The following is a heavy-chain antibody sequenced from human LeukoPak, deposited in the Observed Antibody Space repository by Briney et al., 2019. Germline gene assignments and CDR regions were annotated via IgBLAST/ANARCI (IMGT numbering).Heavy chain of an antibody. CDR2: IYSSGAT. CDR1: GGSISSYY. CDR3: ARERGDYYFDY. J-gene: IGHJ4*02. D-gene: IGHD2-21*02. V-gene: IGHV4-4*07. Sequence: PSETLSLACTVSGGSISSYYWSWIRQPAGKGLEWIGRIYSSGATTYNPSLKSRVAMSVDTSKNQFSLNLRSVTAADAAVYYCARERGDYYFDYWGQGTLVTVSS.